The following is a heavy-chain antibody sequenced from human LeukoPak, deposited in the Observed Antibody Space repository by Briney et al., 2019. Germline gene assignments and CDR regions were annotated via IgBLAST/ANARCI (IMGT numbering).Heavy chain of an antibody. CDR2: IIPILGIA. J-gene: IGHJ6*02. Sequence: ASVKVSCKASGYTFTGYYMHWVRQAPGQGLEWMGRIIPILGIANYAQKFQGRVTITADKSTSTAYMELSSLRSEDTAVYYCARDTGYSYGSPDYYYGMDVWGQGTTVTVSS. D-gene: IGHD5-18*01. CDR1: GYTFTGYY. V-gene: IGHV1-69*04. CDR3: ARDTGYSYGSPDYYYGMDV.